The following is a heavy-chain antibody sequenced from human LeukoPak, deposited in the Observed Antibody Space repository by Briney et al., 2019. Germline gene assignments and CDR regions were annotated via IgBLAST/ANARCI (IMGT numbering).Heavy chain of an antibody. CDR1: GGSFSGYY. Sequence: SETLSLTCAVYGGSFSGYYWTWIRQPPGKGLEWIGEISHTGSTNYNPSLKSQLTISIDTSKNHFSLLLTSVTAADTAVYYCAREVDGYSYGPDAFDIWGQGTMVTVSS. CDR3: AREVDGYSYGPDAFDI. J-gene: IGHJ3*02. V-gene: IGHV4-34*01. CDR2: ISHTGST. D-gene: IGHD5-18*01.